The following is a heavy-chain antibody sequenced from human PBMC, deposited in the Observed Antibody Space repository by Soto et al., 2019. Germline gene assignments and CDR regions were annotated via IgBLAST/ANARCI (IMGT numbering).Heavy chain of an antibody. CDR3: ARVEQQAPRWFDP. V-gene: IGHV4-4*02. CDR2: IYHSGST. Sequence: QVQLHESGPGLVKPSGTLSLTCAVSSGSISSSNWWSWVRQPPGKGLEWIGEIYHSGSTNYNPSLTRRVTISVDKSKNQFSLKLRSVTAADTAVYYCARVEQQAPRWFDPWGQGTLVTVSS. J-gene: IGHJ5*02. CDR1: SGSISSSNW. D-gene: IGHD6-13*01.